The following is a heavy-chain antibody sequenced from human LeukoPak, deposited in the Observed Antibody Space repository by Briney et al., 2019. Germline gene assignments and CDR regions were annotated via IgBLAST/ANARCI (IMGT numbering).Heavy chain of an antibody. CDR1: GFTVSNNY. J-gene: IGHJ5*02. CDR3: AREAMVRGVIILMNWFDP. D-gene: IGHD3-10*01. CDR2: IYSGGTT. V-gene: IGHV3-66*01. Sequence: PGGSLRLSCAASGFTVSNNYMNWVRQAPGKGLEWVSLIYSGGTTYYADSVKGRFTISRDGSKNTLYLQMNSLRVEDTAVYYCAREAMVRGVIILMNWFDPWGQGTLVTVSS.